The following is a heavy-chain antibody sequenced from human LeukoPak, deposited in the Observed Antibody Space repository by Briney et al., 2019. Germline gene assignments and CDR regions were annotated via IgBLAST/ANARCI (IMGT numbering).Heavy chain of an antibody. Sequence: GGSLRLSCAASGFSFSSYWMHWVRQAPGKGLVWVSRINSDGSSTTYADSVKGRFTISRDNAKNTLYLQMKSLRAEDTAVYYCARWVVRKGEAFDIWGQGTMVTVSS. J-gene: IGHJ3*02. D-gene: IGHD2-15*01. CDR1: GFSFSSYW. V-gene: IGHV3-74*03. CDR2: INSDGSST. CDR3: ARWVVRKGEAFDI.